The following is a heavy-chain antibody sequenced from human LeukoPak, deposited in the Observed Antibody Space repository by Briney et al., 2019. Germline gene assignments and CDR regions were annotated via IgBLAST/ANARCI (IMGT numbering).Heavy chain of an antibody. CDR2: INHSGST. D-gene: IGHD3-22*01. CDR1: GGSFSGYY. CDR3: ATMYYYDTSGPPIDY. Sequence: SETLSLTCAVYGGSFSGYYRSWIRQPPEKGLEWIGEINHSGSTHYNPSLKSRVTLSVDTSKSQSSLKLTSVTAADAAVYFCATMYYYDTSGPPIDYWGQGTLVTVSS. J-gene: IGHJ4*02. V-gene: IGHV4-34*01.